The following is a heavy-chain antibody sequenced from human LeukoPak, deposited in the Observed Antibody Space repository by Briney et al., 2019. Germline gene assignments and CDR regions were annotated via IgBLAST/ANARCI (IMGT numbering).Heavy chain of an antibody. Sequence: SETLSLTCTVSGGSISSYYWSWIRQPPGKGLEWIGYIYYSGSTNYNPSLKSRVTISVDTSKNQFSLKLSSVTAADTAVYYCARDPYSSGVFAFDIWGQGTMVTVSS. CDR1: GGSISSYY. D-gene: IGHD6-19*01. V-gene: IGHV4-59*01. CDR2: IYYSGST. J-gene: IGHJ3*02. CDR3: ARDPYSSGVFAFDI.